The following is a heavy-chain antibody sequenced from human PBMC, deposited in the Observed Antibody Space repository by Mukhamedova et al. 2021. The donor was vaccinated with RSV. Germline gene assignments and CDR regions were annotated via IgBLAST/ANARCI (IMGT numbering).Heavy chain of an antibody. CDR3: AREKVGTFDY. Sequence: EYMGWVNPNTGNTALAEKFQGRLTMTTDSSRGTAYMELRSLKSDDMAIYYCAREKVGTFDYWGQGTLVTGSS. D-gene: IGHD1-26*01. J-gene: IGHJ4*02. CDR2: VNPNTGNT. V-gene: IGHV1-8*01.